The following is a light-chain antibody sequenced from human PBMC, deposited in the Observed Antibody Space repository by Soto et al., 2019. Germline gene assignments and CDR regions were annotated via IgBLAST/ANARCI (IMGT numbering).Light chain of an antibody. Sequence: QSALTQPASVSGSPGQSITISCTGTSSDVGSGYNYVSWYQQHPGKAPKLMIYEVTNRPSGVSNRFSGSKSGNTASLTISGLQAEDEADYYYSSYTTSSTTVFGGGTKVTV. CDR2: EVT. J-gene: IGLJ3*02. V-gene: IGLV2-14*01. CDR1: SSDVGSGYNY. CDR3: SSYTTSSTTV.